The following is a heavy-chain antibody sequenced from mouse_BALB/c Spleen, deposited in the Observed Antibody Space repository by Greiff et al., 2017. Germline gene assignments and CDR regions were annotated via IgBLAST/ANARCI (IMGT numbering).Heavy chain of an antibody. CDR3: AGGNYDVDY. CDR2: ISDGGSYT. J-gene: IGHJ2*01. V-gene: IGHV5-4*02. CDR1: GFTFSDYY. Sequence: EVKLVESGGGLVKPGGSLKLSCAASGFTFSDYYMYWVRQTPEKRLEWVATISDGGSYTYYPDSVKGRFTISRDNAKNNLYLQMSSLKSEDTAMYYCAGGNYDVDYWGQGTTLTVSS. D-gene: IGHD2-1*01.